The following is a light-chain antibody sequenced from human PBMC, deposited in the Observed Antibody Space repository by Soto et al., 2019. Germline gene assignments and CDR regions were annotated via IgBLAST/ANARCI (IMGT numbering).Light chain of an antibody. CDR2: STD. Sequence: QTVVTQEASFSVSPGGTVTLTCGLSSGSVSTNYYPSWYQQTPGQSPRTLIYSTDIRSSGVPDRFSGSILGNKAALTITGAQADDESGYFCVLYMGGGIPPVFGGGTQLTVL. J-gene: IGLJ3*02. V-gene: IGLV8-61*01. CDR1: SGSVSTNYY. CDR3: VLYMGGGIPPV.